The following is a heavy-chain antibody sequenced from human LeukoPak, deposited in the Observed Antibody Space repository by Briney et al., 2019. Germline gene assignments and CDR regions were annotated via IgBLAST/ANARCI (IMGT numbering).Heavy chain of an antibody. Sequence: GESLKISCKGSGYSFTSYWIGWVRQMPGKGLEWMGIIYPGDSDTRYSPSFQGQVTISADKSNTTAYLQWSSLKAPDTAIYYCARHSTSASGTYALDYWGQGTLVAVSS. D-gene: IGHD3-10*01. V-gene: IGHV5-51*01. CDR3: ARHSTSASGTYALDY. CDR2: IYPGDSDT. J-gene: IGHJ4*02. CDR1: GYSFTSYW.